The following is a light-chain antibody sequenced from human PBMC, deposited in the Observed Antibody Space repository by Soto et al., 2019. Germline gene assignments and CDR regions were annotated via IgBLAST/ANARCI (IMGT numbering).Light chain of an antibody. CDR3: QQYNSFTWT. CDR2: QAS. V-gene: IGKV1-5*03. J-gene: IGKJ1*01. Sequence: DIQMTQYPSTLSASVGDRVTITCRASQSISSWLAWYQQKPGKAPKLLIYQASSLETGVPSRFSGSGSGTEFTLTISSLQPDDFATYFCQQYNSFTWTFGPGTKVEIK. CDR1: QSISSW.